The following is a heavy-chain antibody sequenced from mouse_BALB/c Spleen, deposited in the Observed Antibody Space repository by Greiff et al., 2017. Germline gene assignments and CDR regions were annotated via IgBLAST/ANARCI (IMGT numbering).Heavy chain of an antibody. J-gene: IGHJ4*01. CDR1: GYTFTSYW. Sequence: ELVKPGASVKLSCKASGYTFTSYWINWVKQRPGQGLEWIGRIAPGSGSTYYNEMFKGKATLTVDTSSSTAYIQLSSLSSEDSAVYFCARRGSSSYYYAMDYWGQGTSVTVSS. D-gene: IGHD1-1*01. CDR2: IAPGSGST. V-gene: IGHV1S41*01. CDR3: ARRGSSSYYYAMDY.